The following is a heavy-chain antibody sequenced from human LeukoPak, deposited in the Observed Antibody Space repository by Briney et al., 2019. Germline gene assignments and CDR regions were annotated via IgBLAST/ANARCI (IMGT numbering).Heavy chain of an antibody. V-gene: IGHV3-9*01. J-gene: IGHJ4*02. CDR3: AKDRSVLRYFDWLLSDFDY. CDR1: GFTFDDYA. Sequence: GRSLRLSCAASGFTFDDYAMHWVRQAPGKGLEWVSGISWNSGSIGYADSVKGRFTISRDNAKNSLYLQMNSLRAEDTAVYYCAKDRSVLRYFDWLLSDFDYWGQGTLVTVSS. CDR2: ISWNSGSI. D-gene: IGHD3-9*01.